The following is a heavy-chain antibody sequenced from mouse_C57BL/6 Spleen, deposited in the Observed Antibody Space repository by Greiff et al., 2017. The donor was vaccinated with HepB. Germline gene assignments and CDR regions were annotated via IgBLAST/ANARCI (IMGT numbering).Heavy chain of an antibody. V-gene: IGHV1-50*01. Sequence: QVQLQQPGAELVKPGASVKLSCKASVYTFTSYWMQWVKQRPGQGLEWIGEIDPSDSYTNYNQKFKGKATLTVDTSSSTAYMQLSSLTSEDSAVYYCARHSSGYTWFAYWGQGTLVTVSA. CDR2: IDPSDSYT. CDR1: VYTFTSYW. D-gene: IGHD3-2*02. J-gene: IGHJ3*01. CDR3: ARHSSGYTWFAY.